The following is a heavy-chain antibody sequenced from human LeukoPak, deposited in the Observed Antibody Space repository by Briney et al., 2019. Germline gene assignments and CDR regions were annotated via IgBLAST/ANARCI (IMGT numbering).Heavy chain of an antibody. CDR3: ARDGHQWLVTPDAFDI. D-gene: IGHD6-19*01. Sequence: GGSLRLSCAASGFTFSSYGMHWVRQAPGKGLEWVAFIRYDGSNKYYADSVKGRFTISRDNSKNTLYLQMNSLRAEDTAVYYCARDGHQWLVTPDAFDIWGQGTMVTVSS. CDR1: GFTFSSYG. J-gene: IGHJ3*02. V-gene: IGHV3-30*02. CDR2: IRYDGSNK.